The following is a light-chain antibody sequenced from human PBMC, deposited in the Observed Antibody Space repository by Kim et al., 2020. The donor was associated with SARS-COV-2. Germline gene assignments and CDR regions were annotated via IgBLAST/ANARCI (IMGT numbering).Light chain of an antibody. V-gene: IGKV3-15*01. CDR2: AES. CDR3: QQFNKWPLT. CDR1: QSFSNS. Sequence: VFPRETATLSCRASQSFSNSLAWYQHKPGQAPRLLIYAESNRASGVPARFRGGGSGTEFTLTISSLQSEDFAVYYCQQFNKWPLTFGGGTKVDIK. J-gene: IGKJ4*01.